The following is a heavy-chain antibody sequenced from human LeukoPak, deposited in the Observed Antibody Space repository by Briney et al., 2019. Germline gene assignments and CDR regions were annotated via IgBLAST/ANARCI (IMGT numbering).Heavy chain of an antibody. Sequence: SGTLSLTCAVSGVSISSSNWWSWVRQPPGKGLEWIGEIYHSGSTNYNPSLKSRVTISVDKSKNQFSLKLSSVTAADTAVYYCARRGYYYDSSGYYSYWGQGTLVTVSS. D-gene: IGHD3-22*01. J-gene: IGHJ4*02. CDR2: IYHSGST. V-gene: IGHV4-4*02. CDR3: ARRGYYYDSSGYYSY. CDR1: GVSISSSNW.